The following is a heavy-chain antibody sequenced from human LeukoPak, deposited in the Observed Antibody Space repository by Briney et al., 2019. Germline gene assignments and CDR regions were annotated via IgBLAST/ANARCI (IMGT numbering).Heavy chain of an antibody. CDR3: AREYCSSTSCYFDY. Sequence: GASVTVSCTASGYTFTSYGISWVRQAPGQGLEWVGWISAYNGNTNYAQKLQGRVTMTTDTSTSTAYMELRSLRSDDTAVYYCAREYCSSTSCYFDYWGQGTLVPSPQ. CDR2: ISAYNGNT. D-gene: IGHD2-2*01. CDR1: GYTFTSYG. V-gene: IGHV1-18*01. J-gene: IGHJ4*02.